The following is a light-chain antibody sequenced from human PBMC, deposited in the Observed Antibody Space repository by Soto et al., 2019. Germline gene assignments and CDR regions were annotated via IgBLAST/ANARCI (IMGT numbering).Light chain of an antibody. CDR1: QDIKTW. CDR3: QQYNSYPLT. V-gene: IGKV1D-16*01. J-gene: IGKJ4*01. CDR2: AAS. Sequence: DVQMTQSPSSLSASVGDRVTITCRASQDIKTWLVWYQQKPEQDPKSLIYAASGLQAGVPSRFSGSGSGTDFTLTISSLQPEDSAIYYCQQYNSYPLTFGGGT.